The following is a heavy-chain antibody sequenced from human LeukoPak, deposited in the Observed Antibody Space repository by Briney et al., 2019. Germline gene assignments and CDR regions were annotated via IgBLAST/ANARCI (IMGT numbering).Heavy chain of an antibody. V-gene: IGHV1-2*02. CDR1: GYTFTGYY. CDR3: ARAGLGYSSSWDYYYYMDV. J-gene: IGHJ6*03. Sequence: ASVKVSCKASGYTFTGYYMHWVRQAPGQGLEWMGWINPNSGGTNYAQGFQGRVTMTRDTSISTVYIELSRLRSDDTAVYYCARAGLGYSSSWDYYYYMDVWGKGTTVTVSS. CDR2: INPNSGGT. D-gene: IGHD6-13*01.